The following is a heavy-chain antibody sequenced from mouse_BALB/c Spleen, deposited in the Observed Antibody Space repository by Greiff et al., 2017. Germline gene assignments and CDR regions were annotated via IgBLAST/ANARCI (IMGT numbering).Heavy chain of an antibody. CDR2: ISSGGGST. Sequence: EVHLVESGGGLVKPGGSLKLSCAASGFAFSSYDMSWVRQTPEKRLEWVAYISSGGGSTYYPDTVKGRFTISRDNAKNTLYLQMSSLKSEDTAMYYCARHGYGNRFAYWGQGTLVTVSA. CDR3: ARHGYGNRFAY. V-gene: IGHV5-12-1*01. D-gene: IGHD2-1*01. J-gene: IGHJ3*01. CDR1: GFAFSSYD.